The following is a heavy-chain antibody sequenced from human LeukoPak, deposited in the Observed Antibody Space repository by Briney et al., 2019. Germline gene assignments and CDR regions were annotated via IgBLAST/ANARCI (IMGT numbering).Heavy chain of an antibody. CDR2: ISYDGSNK. D-gene: IGHD3-22*01. Sequence: GGSLRLSCAASGFTFSSYGMHWVRQAPGKGLEWVAVISYDGSNKYYADSVKGRFTISRDNSKNTLYLQMNSLRAEDTAVYYCATERYYYDSSGSLRYWGQGTLVTVSS. V-gene: IGHV3-30*03. J-gene: IGHJ4*02. CDR3: ATERYYYDSSGSLRY. CDR1: GFTFSSYG.